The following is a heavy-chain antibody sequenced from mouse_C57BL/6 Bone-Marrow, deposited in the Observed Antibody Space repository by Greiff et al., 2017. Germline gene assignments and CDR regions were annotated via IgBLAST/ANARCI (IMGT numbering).Heavy chain of an antibody. CDR3: ARPYYSNYGFAY. V-gene: IGHV5-9*01. Sequence: EVLLVESGGGLVKPGGSLKLSCAASGFTFSSYTMSWVRQTPEKRLEWVATISGGGGNTYYPDSVKGRFTISRDNANNTPYLQMSSLRSEDTALYYCARPYYSNYGFAYWGQGTLVTVSA. CDR2: ISGGGGNT. J-gene: IGHJ3*01. D-gene: IGHD2-5*01. CDR1: GFTFSSYT.